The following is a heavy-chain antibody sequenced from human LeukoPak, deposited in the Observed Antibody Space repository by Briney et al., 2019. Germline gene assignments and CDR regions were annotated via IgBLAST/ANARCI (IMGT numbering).Heavy chain of an antibody. CDR1: GGTISGYF. V-gene: IGHV4-59*01. CDR2: ITYSGST. Sequence: SGTLSLTCTASGGTISGYFWNWIRRPPGKGLEWVGYITYSGSTKYNPSPKSRGTISIDKTKNQTPFIQYTLPPEDAATYYCSRTGGFRHDPWGQGNLVTVSS. D-gene: IGHD3-10*01. J-gene: IGHJ5*02. CDR3: SRTGGFRHDP.